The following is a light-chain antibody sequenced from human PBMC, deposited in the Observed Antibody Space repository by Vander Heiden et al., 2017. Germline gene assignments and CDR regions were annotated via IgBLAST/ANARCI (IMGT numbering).Light chain of an antibody. Sequence: DIQMTQSPSSLSASVGDRVLITCRASQSISSYLNWYHQKKGKDPKSLIVGAAIMHSGGPSRSSGSRSGTGVMRTTSSIEPDDVGTDYCQQSYGVSLTFGQGTKIEIK. CDR1: QSISSY. CDR2: GAA. V-gene: IGKV1-39*01. CDR3: QQSYGVSLT. J-gene: IGKJ1*01.